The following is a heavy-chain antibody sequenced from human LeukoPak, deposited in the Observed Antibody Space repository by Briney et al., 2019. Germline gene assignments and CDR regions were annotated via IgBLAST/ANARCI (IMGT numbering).Heavy chain of an antibody. Sequence: ASGPALVKPTQTLTLTCTFSGFSLSTSGMCVSWIRQPPGKALEWLARLDWDDDKYYSTSLKTRLTISKDTSKNQEVLTMTNMDPVDTATYYCARTLTMVRGESPYYFDYWGQGTLVTVSS. J-gene: IGHJ4*02. D-gene: IGHD3-10*01. V-gene: IGHV2-70*11. CDR2: LDWDDDK. CDR3: ARTLTMVRGESPYYFDY. CDR1: GFSLSTSGMC.